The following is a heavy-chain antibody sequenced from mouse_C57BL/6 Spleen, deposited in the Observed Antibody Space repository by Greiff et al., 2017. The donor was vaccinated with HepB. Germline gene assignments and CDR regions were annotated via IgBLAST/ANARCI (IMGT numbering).Heavy chain of an antibody. CDR1: GFTFSSYA. J-gene: IGHJ2*01. D-gene: IGHD1-1*01. V-gene: IGHV5-4*03. CDR3: ARALYYYGSSYLYFDY. Sequence: EVNLVESGGGLVKPGGSLKLSCAASGFTFSSYAMSWVRQTPEKRLEWVATISDGGSYTYYPDNVKGRFTISRDNAKNNLYLQMSHLKSEDTAMYYCARALYYYGSSYLYFDYWGQGTTLTVSS. CDR2: ISDGGSYT.